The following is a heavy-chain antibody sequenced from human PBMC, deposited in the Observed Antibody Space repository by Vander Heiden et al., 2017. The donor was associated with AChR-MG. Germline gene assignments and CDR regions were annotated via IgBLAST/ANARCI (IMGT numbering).Heavy chain of an antibody. D-gene: IGHD6-13*01. Sequence: QVQLVQSGAEVKKPGASVKVSCKASGYTFTSYDINWVRQATGQGLEWMGWMNPNSGNTGYAQKFQGRVTMTRNTSISTAYMELSSLRSEDTAVYYCARDHSSSWYPYYYYGMDVWGQGTTVTVSS. CDR1: GYTFTSYD. CDR3: ARDHSSSWYPYYYYGMDV. CDR2: MNPNSGNT. V-gene: IGHV1-8*01. J-gene: IGHJ6*02.